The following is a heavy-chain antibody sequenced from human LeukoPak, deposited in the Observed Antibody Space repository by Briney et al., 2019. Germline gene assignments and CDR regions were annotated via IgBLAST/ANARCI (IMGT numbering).Heavy chain of an antibody. CDR3: TRVTNSGYDSGNFDY. J-gene: IGHJ4*02. D-gene: IGHD5-12*01. CDR1: GFTFSSYG. V-gene: IGHV3-30*02. Sequence: GGSLRLSCAASGFTFSSYGMHWVRQAPGKGLAWVTFIHHDGSNKYYADSVKGRFTISRDNSKNTLYLQMNSLRAEDTAVYYCTRVTNSGYDSGNFDYWGQGTLVTVSS. CDR2: IHHDGSNK.